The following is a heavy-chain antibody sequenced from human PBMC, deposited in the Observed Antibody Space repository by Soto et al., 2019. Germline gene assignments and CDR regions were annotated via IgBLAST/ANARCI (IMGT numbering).Heavy chain of an antibody. CDR1: GGSISSGGHY. D-gene: IGHD3-10*01. J-gene: IGHJ6*02. Sequence: QVQLQESGPGLVKPSQTLSLTCTVSGGSISSGGHYWSWIRQHPGKGLEWIGYIYYSGSTYYNPSLKSRVTISVDTSKNQFSLKLSSVTAADTAVYYCARDRYELLSSGYYYGMDVWGQGTTVTVSS. CDR2: IYYSGST. CDR3: ARDRYELLSSGYYYGMDV. V-gene: IGHV4-31*03.